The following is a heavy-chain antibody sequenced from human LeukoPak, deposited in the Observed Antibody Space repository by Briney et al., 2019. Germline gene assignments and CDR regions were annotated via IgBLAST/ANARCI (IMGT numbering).Heavy chain of an antibody. CDR2: ISGSGGST. D-gene: IGHD6-19*01. Sequence: PGGSLRLSCAASGFTFSSYAMSWVRQAPGKGLEWVSAISGSGGSTYYAASVKGRFTICRDNSKNTLYLQMNSPRAEDTAVYYCAKGGHSSIDWGQGTLVTVSS. CDR3: AKGGHSSID. CDR1: GFTFSSYA. J-gene: IGHJ4*02. V-gene: IGHV3-23*01.